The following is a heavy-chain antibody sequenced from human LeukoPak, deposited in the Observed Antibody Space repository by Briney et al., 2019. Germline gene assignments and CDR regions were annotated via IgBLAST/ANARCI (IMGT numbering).Heavy chain of an antibody. Sequence: GESLKISCKGSGYFFTSYSIAWVRQMPGKGLEWMGIIYPGDSDTRYSPSFQGQVTISADQSISTAYLQWSSLRASDTAMYYCARLGYCSGVRCYRLDFWGQGTLATVSS. CDR1: GYFFTSYS. V-gene: IGHV5-51*01. J-gene: IGHJ4*02. D-gene: IGHD2-15*01. CDR2: IYPGDSDT. CDR3: ARLGYCSGVRCYRLDF.